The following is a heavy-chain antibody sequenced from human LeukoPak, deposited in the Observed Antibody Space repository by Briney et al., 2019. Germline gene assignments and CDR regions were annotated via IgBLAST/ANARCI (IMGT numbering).Heavy chain of an antibody. CDR2: ISYDGSNK. V-gene: IGHV3-30-3*01. Sequence: GGSLRLSCAASGFTFSSYSMNWVRQAPGKGLEWVAVISYDGSNKYYADSVKGRFTISRDNSKNTLYLQMNSLRAEDTAVYYCARDGTAYCGGDCYYDAFDIWGQGTMVTVSS. CDR1: GFTFSSYS. CDR3: ARDGTAYCGGDCYYDAFDI. J-gene: IGHJ3*02. D-gene: IGHD2-21*02.